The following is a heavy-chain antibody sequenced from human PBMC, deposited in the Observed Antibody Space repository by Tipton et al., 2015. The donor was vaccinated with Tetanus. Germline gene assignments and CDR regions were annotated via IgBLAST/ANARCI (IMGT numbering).Heavy chain of an antibody. CDR3: AREITMIGNNWFDP. V-gene: IGHV3-33*01. CDR1: GFTFSSYG. D-gene: IGHD3-22*01. J-gene: IGHJ5*02. CDR2: IWYDGSNK. Sequence: RSLRLSCAASGFTFSSYGMHWVRQAPGKGLEWVAVIWYDGSNKYYADSVKGRFTISGDNSKNTLYLQMNSLRAEDTAVYYCAREITMIGNNWFDPWGQGTLVTVSS.